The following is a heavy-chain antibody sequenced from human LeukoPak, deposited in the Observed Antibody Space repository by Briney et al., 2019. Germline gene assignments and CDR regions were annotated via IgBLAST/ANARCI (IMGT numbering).Heavy chain of an antibody. CDR2: ISAYNGNT. Sequence: ASVKVSCKASGGTFSSYAISWVRQAPGQGLEWMGWISAYNGNTNYAQKLQGRVTMTTDTSTSTAYMELRSLKSDDTAVYYCARDTTVTYFDYWGQGTLVTVSS. CDR1: GGTFSSYA. D-gene: IGHD4-17*01. V-gene: IGHV1-18*01. CDR3: ARDTTVTYFDY. J-gene: IGHJ4*02.